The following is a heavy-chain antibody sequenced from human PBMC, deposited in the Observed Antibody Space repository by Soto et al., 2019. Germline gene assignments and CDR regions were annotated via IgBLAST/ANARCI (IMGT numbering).Heavy chain of an antibody. CDR2: INAGNGNT. V-gene: IGHV1-3*01. J-gene: IGHJ4*02. Sequence: QVQLVQSGAEVKKPGASVKVSGKASGYTFTSYAMHWVRQAPGQRLEWMGWINAGNGNTKYSQKFQGRVTITRDTVASTDYMEVSSLRSEDTAVYYCARGASPLIDYWGQGTLVTVSS. CDR3: ARGASPLIDY. CDR1: GYTFTSYA.